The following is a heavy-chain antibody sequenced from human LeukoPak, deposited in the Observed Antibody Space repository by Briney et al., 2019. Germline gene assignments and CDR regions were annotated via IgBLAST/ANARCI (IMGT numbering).Heavy chain of an antibody. J-gene: IGHJ5*02. CDR3: MGSRDYRFDP. CDR1: GFTFNNYW. V-gene: IGHV3-74*03. D-gene: IGHD4-17*01. Sequence: GGSLRLSCEASGFTFNNYWIHWVRQAPGKGLVWVSRISDDGSTTTYAGSVKGRFTISRDNAKNTVYLQMNSLRADDTAVYYCMGSRDYRFDPWGQGTLVTVSS. CDR2: ISDDGSTT.